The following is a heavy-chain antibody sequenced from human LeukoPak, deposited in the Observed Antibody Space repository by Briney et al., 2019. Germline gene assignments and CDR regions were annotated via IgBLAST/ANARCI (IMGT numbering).Heavy chain of an antibody. CDR2: IYHSGST. CDR1: GGSISSYY. Sequence: PSETLSLTCTVSGGSISSYYWSWIRQPPGKGLEWVGYIYHSGSTNYNPSLKSRVTISVDTSKNQFSLKLSSVTAADTAVYYWARGGYYDSSGYYQWNWFDPWGQGTLVTVSS. J-gene: IGHJ5*02. V-gene: IGHV4-59*12. D-gene: IGHD3-22*01. CDR3: ARGGYYDSSGYYQWNWFDP.